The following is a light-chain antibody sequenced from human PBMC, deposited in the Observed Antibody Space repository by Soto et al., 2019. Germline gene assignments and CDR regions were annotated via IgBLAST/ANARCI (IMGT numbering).Light chain of an antibody. V-gene: IGKV3D-20*02. CDR3: QQSFHTPYT. CDR1: QSVYSSY. J-gene: IGKJ2*01. Sequence: EIVLTQSPGTLSLSPGERATLSCRASQSVYSSYLAWYQQKPGQAPRLLIYDASSRATGIPDRFSGSGSGTDFTLAITNLQPEDFATYYCQQSFHTPYTFGQGTKLEI. CDR2: DAS.